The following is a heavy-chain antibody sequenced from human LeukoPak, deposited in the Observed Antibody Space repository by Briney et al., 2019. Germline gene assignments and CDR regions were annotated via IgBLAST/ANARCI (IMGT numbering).Heavy chain of an antibody. V-gene: IGHV3-7*01. CDR3: ARDWADPVRLRDVT. J-gene: IGHJ5*02. CDR2: INQDGSES. D-gene: IGHD4-17*01. CDR1: GFTFSSYG. Sequence: GGSLRLSCAASGFTFSSYGMNWVRQAPGKGLEWVASINQDGSESKYVDSVKGRFTISRDNAKKSVYLQMISLRAGDTAVYYCARDWADPVRLRDVTWGQGILVTVSS.